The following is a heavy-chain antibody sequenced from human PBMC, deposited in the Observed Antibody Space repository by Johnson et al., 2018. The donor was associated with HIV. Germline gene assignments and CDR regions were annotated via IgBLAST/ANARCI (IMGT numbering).Heavy chain of an antibody. Sequence: VQLVESGGGLIQPGGSLRLSCAASGFTFDDYAMHWVRQAPGKGLEWVSGISWKSGSIGYADSVKGRFTISRDNTKNSLYLQMNSLRAEDTAVYYCAREDSAFDIWVQGTMVTVSS. V-gene: IGHV3-9*01. CDR1: GFTFDDYA. CDR3: AREDSAFDI. CDR2: ISWKSGSI. J-gene: IGHJ3*02.